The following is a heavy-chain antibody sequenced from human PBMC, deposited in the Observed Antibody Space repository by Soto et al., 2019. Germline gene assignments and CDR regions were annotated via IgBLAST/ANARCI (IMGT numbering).Heavy chain of an antibody. Sequence: KTSETLSLTCTVSGDSIRSGSSYWTWIRQHPGEGLEWLGYISSSANTYYNPSLRSRVSISADTSENQFSLRLTSVTAADTAVYHCARGLISRSYYFDYWGQGALVTVSS. D-gene: IGHD3-3*02. CDR2: ISSSANT. CDR1: GDSIRSGSSY. J-gene: IGHJ4*02. V-gene: IGHV4-31*03. CDR3: ARGLISRSYYFDY.